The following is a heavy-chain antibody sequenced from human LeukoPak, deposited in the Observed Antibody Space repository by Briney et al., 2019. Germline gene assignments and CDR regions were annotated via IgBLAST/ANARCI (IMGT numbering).Heavy chain of an antibody. CDR3: ARDGSRNDILTGSPGRNWFDP. V-gene: IGHV1-46*01. D-gene: IGHD3-9*01. J-gene: IGHJ5*02. CDR1: GYTFTSYY. CDR2: INPSGGST. Sequence: ASVTVSCKASGYTFTSYYMHWVRQAPGQGLEWMGIINPSGGSTSYAQKFQGRVTMTRDTSTSTVYMELSSLRSEDTAVYYCARDGSRNDILTGSPGRNWFDPWGQGTLVTVSS.